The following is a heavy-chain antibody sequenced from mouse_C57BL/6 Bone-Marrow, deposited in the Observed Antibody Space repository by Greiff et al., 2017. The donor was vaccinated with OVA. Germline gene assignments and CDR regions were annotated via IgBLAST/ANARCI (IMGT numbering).Heavy chain of an antibody. CDR2: IYPGDGDT. Sequence: VQLVESRPELVKPGASVKISCKASGYAFSSSWMNWVKQRPGKGLEWIGRIYPGDGDTNYNGKFKGKATLTADKSSSTAYMQLSSLTSEDSAVYFCALTGTMWFAYWGQGTLVTVSA. D-gene: IGHD4-1*01. V-gene: IGHV1-82*01. J-gene: IGHJ3*01. CDR1: GYAFSSSW. CDR3: ALTGTMWFAY.